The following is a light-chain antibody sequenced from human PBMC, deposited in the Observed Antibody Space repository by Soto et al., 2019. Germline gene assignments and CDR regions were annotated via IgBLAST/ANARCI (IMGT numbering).Light chain of an antibody. CDR1: QGISNY. CDR3: QKYNSAPET. J-gene: IGKJ1*01. V-gene: IGKV1-27*01. CDR2: AAS. Sequence: DIQMTQSPSSLSASVGDRVVITCRASQGISNYLAWYQQKPGKVPKLLIYAASTLQSGVPSRFSGSGSGTDFTLTISNLQPEDVATYYCQKYNSAPETFGQGTKVEIK.